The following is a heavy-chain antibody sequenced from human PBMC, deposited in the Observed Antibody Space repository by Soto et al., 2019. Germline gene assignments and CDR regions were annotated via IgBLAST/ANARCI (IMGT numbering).Heavy chain of an antibody. CDR3: AGDAAPPYYYDSSGYLS. D-gene: IGHD3-22*01. J-gene: IGHJ5*02. V-gene: IGHV1-69*01. CDR1: GGTFSSYA. Sequence: QVQLVQSGAEVKKPGSSVKVSCKASGGTFSSYAISWVRQAPGQGLEWMGGIIPIFGTANYAQKFQGRVTITADESTSTAYRELSSLRSEDTAVYYWAGDAAPPYYYDSSGYLSWGQGTLVTVSS. CDR2: IIPIFGTA.